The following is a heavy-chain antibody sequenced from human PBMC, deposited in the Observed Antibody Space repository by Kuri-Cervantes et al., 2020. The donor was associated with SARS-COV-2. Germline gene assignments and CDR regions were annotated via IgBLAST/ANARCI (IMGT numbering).Heavy chain of an antibody. J-gene: IGHJ5*02. CDR2: INPNSGGT. CDR1: GYTFTGYY. V-gene: IGHV1-2*02. CDR3: AREGSSRWFDP. D-gene: IGHD6-6*01. Sequence: GGSLRLSCKGSGYTFTGYYMHWVRQAPGQGLEWMGWINPNSGGTNYSQKFQGRVTITRDTSASTAYMELSSLRSEDTAVYYCAREGSSRWFDPWGQGTLVTVSS.